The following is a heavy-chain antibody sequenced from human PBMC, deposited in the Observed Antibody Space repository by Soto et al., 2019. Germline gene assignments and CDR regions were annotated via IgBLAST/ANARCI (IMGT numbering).Heavy chain of an antibody. J-gene: IGHJ4*02. D-gene: IGHD4-17*01. V-gene: IGHV1-69*13. CDR1: GGTFSSYA. Sequence: ASVKVSCKASGGTFSSYAISWVRQAPGQGLEWMGGIIPIFGTANYAQKFQGRVTITADESTSTAYMELSSLRSEDTAVYYCATEATYTVTTWGTCWDWGQGTLVTVYS. CDR2: IIPIFGTA. CDR3: ATEATYTVTTWGTCWD.